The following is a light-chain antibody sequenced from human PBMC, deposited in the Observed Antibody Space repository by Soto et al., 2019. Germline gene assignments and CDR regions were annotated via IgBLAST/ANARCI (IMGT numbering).Light chain of an antibody. J-gene: IGLJ2*01. CDR2: DVS. V-gene: IGLV2-11*01. CDR3: CSYAGNSDVI. CDR1: SSDVGAYNY. Sequence: QSALTQPRSVSGSPGQSVTISCPGISSDVGAYNYVSWYQQNPGKAPRLMIHDVSKRPSGVPDRFSGSRSGNTASLTISGLQAEDEAEYYCCSYAGNSDVIFGGGTKLTVL.